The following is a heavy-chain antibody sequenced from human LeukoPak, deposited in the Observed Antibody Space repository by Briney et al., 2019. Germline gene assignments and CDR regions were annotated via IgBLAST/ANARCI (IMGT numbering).Heavy chain of an antibody. V-gene: IGHV5-51*01. CDR2: IYPGDSDT. CDR1: GYRFTSYW. CDR3: ARDPYYYGSGSYHTFFDY. Sequence: GESLKISCKGSGYRFTSYWIGWVRQMPGKGLEWMGIIYPGDSDTRYSPSFQGQVTISADKSISTAYLQWSSLKASDTAMYYCARDPYYYGSGSYHTFFDYWGQGTLVTVSS. J-gene: IGHJ4*02. D-gene: IGHD3-10*01.